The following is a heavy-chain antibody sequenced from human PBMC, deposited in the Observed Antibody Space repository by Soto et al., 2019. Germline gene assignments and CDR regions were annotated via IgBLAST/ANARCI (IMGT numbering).Heavy chain of an antibody. J-gene: IGHJ4*02. V-gene: IGHV3-30-3*01. CDR1: GFNFSTYA. CDR2: ISYDGSNE. CDR3: ARDHYDILTGYKDH. D-gene: IGHD3-9*01. Sequence: VQLVESGGGVVQPGRSLRLSCAVSGFNFSTYAMHWVRQAPGKGLEWVAVISYDGSNEYYAASVKGRFTISRDNSKNTLDLQMNGLRAEDTAVYYCARDHYDILTGYKDHWGQGTLVTVSS.